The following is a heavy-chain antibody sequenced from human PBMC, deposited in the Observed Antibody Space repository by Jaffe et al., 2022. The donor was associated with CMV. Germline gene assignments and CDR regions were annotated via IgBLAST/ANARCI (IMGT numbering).Heavy chain of an antibody. V-gene: IGHV5-51*01. Sequence: EVQLVQSGAEVKKPGESLKISCKGSGYSFTSYWIGWVRQMPGKGLEWMGIIYPGDSDTRYSPSFQGQVTISADKSISTAYLQWSSLKASDTAMYYCARCPGYSSSWSLARQYNWFDPWGQGTLVTVSS. CDR1: GYSFTSYW. J-gene: IGHJ5*02. CDR2: IYPGDSDT. D-gene: IGHD6-13*01. CDR3: ARCPGYSSSWSLARQYNWFDP.